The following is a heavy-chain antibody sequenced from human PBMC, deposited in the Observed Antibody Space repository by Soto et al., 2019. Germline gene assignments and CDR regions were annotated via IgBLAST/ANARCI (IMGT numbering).Heavy chain of an antibody. D-gene: IGHD2-15*01. CDR2: IYYSGST. V-gene: IGHV4-59*08. Sequence: QVQLQESGPGLVKPSETLSLTCTVSGGSISSYYWSWIRQPPGKGLEWIGYIYYSGSTNYNPSLKSRVTISVDTSKNQFSLKLSSVTAADTAVYYCARQDGYGGIPYWYFDLWGRGTLVTVSS. CDR1: GGSISSYY. J-gene: IGHJ2*01. CDR3: ARQDGYGGIPYWYFDL.